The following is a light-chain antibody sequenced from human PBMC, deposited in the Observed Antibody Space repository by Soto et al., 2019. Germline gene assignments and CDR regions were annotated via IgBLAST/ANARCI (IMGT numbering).Light chain of an antibody. CDR1: QSVSSS. Sequence: EIVMTQSPATLSMYRGERVTLSCRASQSVSSSLAWNQQKPGQAPRLLIYGASTRATGVPDRFSGSGSGTEFTLTISSLQSEDFAVYYCQQYNKWPWTFGQGTKVEIK. CDR2: GAS. CDR3: QQYNKWPWT. J-gene: IGKJ1*01. V-gene: IGKV3-15*01.